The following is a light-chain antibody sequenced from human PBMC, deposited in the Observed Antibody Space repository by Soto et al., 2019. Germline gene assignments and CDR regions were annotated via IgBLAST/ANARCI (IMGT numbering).Light chain of an antibody. CDR2: DAS. J-gene: IGKJ4*01. CDR3: QLYKNVILT. CDR1: EDVSDY. V-gene: IGKV1-33*01. Sequence: DIKMTPSPSSLSASVGDRVTLTCQASEDVSDYVNWYQQKPGRAPKLLIYDASKLETGVPSRFSGRGSGTDFSFTIRDLQPEDFATYYCQLYKNVILTFGGGTRVDI.